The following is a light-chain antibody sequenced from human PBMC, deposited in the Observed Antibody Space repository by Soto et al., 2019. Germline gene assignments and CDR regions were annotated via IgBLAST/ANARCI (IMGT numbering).Light chain of an antibody. J-gene: IGLJ1*01. Sequence: HSVLTXPPSVSGAPGQRVTISCTGNGSNIGASYDVHWYQQLPGSAPRLLIYANRNRPAGVSDRFSGSKSDTSASLVISGLQADDEADYYCQSYDRSLSGWIFGTGTRSPS. V-gene: IGLV1-40*01. CDR3: QSYDRSLSGWI. CDR1: GSNIGASYD. CDR2: ANR.